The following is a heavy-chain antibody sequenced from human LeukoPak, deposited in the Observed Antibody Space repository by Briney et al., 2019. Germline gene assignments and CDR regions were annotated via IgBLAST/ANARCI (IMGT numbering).Heavy chain of an antibody. CDR2: IKQDGSEK. V-gene: IGHV3-7*03. CDR1: GFTFSSYW. D-gene: IGHD6-13*01. Sequence: PGGSLRLSCAASGFTFSSYWMSWVRQAPGKGLEWVANIKQDGSEKYYVDSVKGRFTISRDNAKNSLYLQMNSLRAEDTAVYYCARGMGSSSWYYYYGMDVWGQVTTVTVSS. J-gene: IGHJ6*02. CDR3: ARGMGSSSWYYYYGMDV.